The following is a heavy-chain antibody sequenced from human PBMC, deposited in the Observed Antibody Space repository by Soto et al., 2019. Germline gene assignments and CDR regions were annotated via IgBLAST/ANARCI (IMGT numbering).Heavy chain of an antibody. CDR1: GGSISSSSYY. V-gene: IGHV4-39*01. CDR3: ARHLVWVACPREDAFDI. J-gene: IGHJ3*02. CDR2: IYYSGST. Sequence: QLQLQESGPGLVKPSETLSLTCTVSGGSISSSSYYWGWIRQPPGKGLEWIGSIYYSGSTYYNPSLKSRVTISVDTSKNQFSLKLSSVTAADTAVYYCARHLVWVACPREDAFDIWGQGTMVTVSS. D-gene: IGHD2-8*01.